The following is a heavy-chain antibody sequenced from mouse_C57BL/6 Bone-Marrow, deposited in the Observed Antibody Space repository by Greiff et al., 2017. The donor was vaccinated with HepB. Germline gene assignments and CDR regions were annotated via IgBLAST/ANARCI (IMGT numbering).Heavy chain of an antibody. V-gene: IGHV1-69*01. D-gene: IGHD1-1*01. CDR3: AREGMVVPYAMDY. CDR2: IDPSDSYT. J-gene: IGHJ4*01. Sequence: QVQLQQPGAELVKPGASVKLSCKASGYTFTSYWMHWVKQRPGQGLEWIGEIDPSDSYTNYNQKFKGKSTLTVDKSSSTAYMQLSSLTSEDSAVYYCAREGMVVPYAMDYWGQGTSVTVSS. CDR1: GYTFTSYW.